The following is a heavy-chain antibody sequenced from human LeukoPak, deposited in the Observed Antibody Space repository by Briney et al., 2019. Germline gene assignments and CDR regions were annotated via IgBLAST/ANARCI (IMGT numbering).Heavy chain of an antibody. Sequence: ASVKVSFKASGYSITGYYIHWVRQAPGQGLEWMGWINPNSGGTNYAQKFQGRVTMTRDTSISTAYMELSRLRSDDTAVYYCARARWLRSKDYWGQGTLVTVSS. V-gene: IGHV1-2*02. CDR3: ARARWLRSKDY. D-gene: IGHD5-12*01. CDR2: INPNSGGT. J-gene: IGHJ4*02. CDR1: GYSITGYY.